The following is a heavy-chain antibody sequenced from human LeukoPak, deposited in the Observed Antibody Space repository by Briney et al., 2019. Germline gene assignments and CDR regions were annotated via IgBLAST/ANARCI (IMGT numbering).Heavy chain of an antibody. CDR2: INWNGGST. Sequence: GGSLRLSCAASGFTFSSYGMHWVRQAPGKGLEWVSGINWNGGSTGYADSVKGRFTISRDNAKNSLYLQMNSLRAEDTALYYCATSNYYDSSLRAFDIWGQGTMVTVSS. CDR3: ATSNYYDSSLRAFDI. CDR1: GFTFSSYG. V-gene: IGHV3-20*04. J-gene: IGHJ3*02. D-gene: IGHD3-22*01.